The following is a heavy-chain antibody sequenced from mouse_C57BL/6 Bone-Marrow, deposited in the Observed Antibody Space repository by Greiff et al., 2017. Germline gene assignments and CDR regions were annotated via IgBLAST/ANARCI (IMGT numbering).Heavy chain of an antibody. CDR3: TRGSTTVVAHWYFDV. J-gene: IGHJ1*03. CDR2: IAPATGGT. CDR1: GYTFTDYE. V-gene: IGHV1-15*01. D-gene: IGHD1-1*01. Sequence: QVQLQQSGAELVRPGASVTLSCKASGYTFTDYEMHWVKQTPVHGLEWIGAIAPATGGTAYNQKCKGKAILTADKASSTAYMELRSLTSEYAAVYYCTRGSTTVVAHWYFDVWGTGTTVTVSS.